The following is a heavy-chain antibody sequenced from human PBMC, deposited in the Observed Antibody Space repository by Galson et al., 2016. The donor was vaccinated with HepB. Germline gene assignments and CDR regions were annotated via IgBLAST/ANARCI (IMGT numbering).Heavy chain of an antibody. Sequence: SLRLSCAASGFSFKNYDMHWVRQTTGKGLEWVSTIDAAGATYYLGSVKGRFAISRENAKNSLYLQMNSLRAEDTSIYYCARGYYDFVYGMDVWGQGTTVTVSS. V-gene: IGHV3-13*01. CDR3: ARGYYDFVYGMDV. CDR1: GFSFKNYD. CDR2: IDAAGAT. D-gene: IGHD3-3*01. J-gene: IGHJ6*02.